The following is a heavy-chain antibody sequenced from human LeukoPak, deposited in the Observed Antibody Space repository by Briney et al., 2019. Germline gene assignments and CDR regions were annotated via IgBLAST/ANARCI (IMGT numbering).Heavy chain of an antibody. CDR2: ISYSGST. Sequence: SETLPLTCTVSGGSISSYYWNWIRQPPGKGLEWIGYISYSGSTSYNPSLKSRVTISVDTSKNQFSLKLSSVTAADTAVYYCARRGGRRYYGSGTYFNDYYFDYWGQGTLVTVSS. V-gene: IGHV4-59*08. J-gene: IGHJ4*02. D-gene: IGHD3-10*01. CDR3: ARRGGRRYYGSGTYFNDYYFDY. CDR1: GGSISSYY.